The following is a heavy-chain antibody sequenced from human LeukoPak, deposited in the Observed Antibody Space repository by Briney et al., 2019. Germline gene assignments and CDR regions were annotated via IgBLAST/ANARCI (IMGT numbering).Heavy chain of an antibody. Sequence: GGSLRLSCAASGFPFSSYAMHWVRQAPGKGLEWVAVISYDGSNKYYADSVKGRFTISRDNSKNTLYLQMNSLRAEDTAVYYCARQYCSSTSCYYSYYYYYMGVWGKGTTVTVSS. J-gene: IGHJ6*03. CDR1: GFPFSSYA. CDR2: ISYDGSNK. D-gene: IGHD2-2*01. V-gene: IGHV3-30-3*01. CDR3: ARQYCSSTSCYYSYYYYYMGV.